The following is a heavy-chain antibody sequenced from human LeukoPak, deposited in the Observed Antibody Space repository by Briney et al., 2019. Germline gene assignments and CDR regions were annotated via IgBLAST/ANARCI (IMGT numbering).Heavy chain of an antibody. CDR2: ISGSGGST. D-gene: IGHD2-2*01. Sequence: GGSLRLSCAASGFTLSSYAMSWVRQAPGKGLEWVSAISGSGGSTYYADSVKGRFTISRDNSKNTLYLQMNSLRAEDTAVYYCAKAPSGYCSSTICYAVIDYWGQGTLVTVSS. J-gene: IGHJ4*02. CDR3: AKAPSGYCSSTICYAVIDY. CDR1: GFTLSSYA. V-gene: IGHV3-23*01.